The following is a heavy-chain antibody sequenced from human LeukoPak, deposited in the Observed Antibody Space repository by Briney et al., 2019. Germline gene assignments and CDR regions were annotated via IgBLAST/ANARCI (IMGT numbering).Heavy chain of an antibody. J-gene: IGHJ4*02. Sequence: ASVKVSCKASGYTFTSYDINWVRQAPGQGLEWMGWINPNSGGTNYAQKFQGRVTMTRDTPISTAYMELSRLRSDDTAVYYCARARWQQLGYWGQGTLVTVSS. V-gene: IGHV1-2*02. CDR1: GYTFTSYD. CDR2: INPNSGGT. D-gene: IGHD6-13*01. CDR3: ARARWQQLGY.